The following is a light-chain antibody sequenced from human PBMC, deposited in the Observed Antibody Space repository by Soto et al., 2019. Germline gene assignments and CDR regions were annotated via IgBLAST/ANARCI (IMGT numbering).Light chain of an antibody. Sequence: EIVLTQSPGTLSLSPGERATLSCRASQSVSSSYLAWYQQKPGQAPRLLIYGASSRATGIPDRFSGSGSGTNFSITISRLVPEEVADDYFHHDGGWDTFGQGTKLDIK. J-gene: IGKJ2*01. CDR1: QSVSSSY. V-gene: IGKV3-20*01. CDR2: GAS. CDR3: HHDGGWDT.